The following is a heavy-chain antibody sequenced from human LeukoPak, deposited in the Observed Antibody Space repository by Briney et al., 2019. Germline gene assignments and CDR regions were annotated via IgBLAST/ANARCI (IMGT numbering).Heavy chain of an antibody. CDR3: ARADGYGVGYFDL. D-gene: IGHD5-24*01. CDR2: ISYDGSNE. V-gene: IGHV3-30*04. J-gene: IGHJ4*02. CDR1: GFTFSSYV. Sequence: GGSLRLSCAASGFTFSSYVMHWVRQAPGKGLEWVAIISYDGSNEYYADSVKGRFTISGDNSKNTLYLQMNSLRAADTAVYYCARADGYGVGYFDLWGQGTLVTVSS.